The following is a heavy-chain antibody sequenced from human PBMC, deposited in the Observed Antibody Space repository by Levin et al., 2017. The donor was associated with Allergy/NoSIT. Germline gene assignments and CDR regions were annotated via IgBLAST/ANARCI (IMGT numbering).Heavy chain of an antibody. CDR1: GFTFSSYA. CDR2: ISGSGGST. V-gene: IGHV3-23*01. J-gene: IGHJ4*02. D-gene: IGHD3-3*01. CDR3: AKQTHTLRFLEWLKTYYFDY. Sequence: PGGSLRLSCAASGFTFSSYAMSWVRQAPGKGLEWVSAISGSGGSTYYADSVKGRFTISRDNSKNTLYLQMNSLRAADTAVYYCAKQTHTLRFLEWLKTYYFDYWGQGTLVTVSS.